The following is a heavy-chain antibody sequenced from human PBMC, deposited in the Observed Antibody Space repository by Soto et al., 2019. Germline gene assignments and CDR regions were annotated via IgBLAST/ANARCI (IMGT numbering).Heavy chain of an antibody. V-gene: IGHV1-69*02. CDR2: IIPILGIA. J-gene: IGHJ4*02. CDR1: GGTFSSYT. CDR3: ARGSVGQALGSY. D-gene: IGHD2-15*01. Sequence: QVQLVQSGAEVKKPGSSVKVSCKASGGTFSSYTISWVRQAPGQGLQGMGRIIPILGIANYAQKLQGSVTITAAKSTSTASKELSSRRSEDTAVYYCARGSVGQALGSYWGQGTLVTVSS.